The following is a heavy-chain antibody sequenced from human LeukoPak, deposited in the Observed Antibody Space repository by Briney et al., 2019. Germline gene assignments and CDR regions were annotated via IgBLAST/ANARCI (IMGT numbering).Heavy chain of an antibody. CDR2: ISGNSVST. J-gene: IGHJ5*01. D-gene: IGHD6-13*01. CDR1: GFTFLNYW. V-gene: IGHV3-23*01. CDR3: ARAYSSSWYDF. Sequence: GGSLRLPCAASGFTFLNYWMSWVRQAPGKGLEWVSGISGNSVSTYYADSVKGRFTISRDNSKNTLFLQMSSLRAEDTAVYYCARAYSSSWYDFWGQGTLVTVSS.